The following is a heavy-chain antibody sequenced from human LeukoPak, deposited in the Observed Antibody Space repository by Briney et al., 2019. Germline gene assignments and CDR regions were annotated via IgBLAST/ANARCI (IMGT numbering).Heavy chain of an antibody. CDR3: ARMLGTSCYDY. D-gene: IGHD2-2*01. V-gene: IGHV1-2*04. CDR2: INPNSGGT. CDR1: GYTLTELS. Sequence: ASAKVSCKVSGYTLTELSMHWVRQAPGQGLEWMGWINPNSGGTNYAQKFQGWVTMTRDTSISTAYMELSRLRSDDTAVYYCARMLGTSCYDYWGQGTLVTVSS. J-gene: IGHJ4*02.